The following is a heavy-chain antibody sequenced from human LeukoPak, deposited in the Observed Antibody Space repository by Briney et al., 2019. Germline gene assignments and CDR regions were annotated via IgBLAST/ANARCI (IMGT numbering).Heavy chain of an antibody. CDR3: AKSTSSGWYTTTYFHY. J-gene: IGHJ4*02. Sequence: GGSLRLSCAASGFTFSIYTMNWVRQAPGKGLEYVSLITSNGGSTYYADSVKGRFTISRDNSKNTLYLQMSSLRTEDTAVYYCAKSTSSGWYTTTYFHYWGQGTLVTVSS. CDR2: ITSNGGST. CDR1: GFTFSIYT. V-gene: IGHV3-64D*06. D-gene: IGHD6-19*01.